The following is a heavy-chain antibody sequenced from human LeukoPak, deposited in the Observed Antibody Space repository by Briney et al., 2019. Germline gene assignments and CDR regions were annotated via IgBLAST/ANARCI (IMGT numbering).Heavy chain of an antibody. CDR2: ISSSGIT. V-gene: IGHV3-53*01. CDR1: GFTVSSNY. Sequence: EGSLGLSCAASGFTVSSNYMSWVRQAPGKGLEWVSVISSSGITYSADSVKGRFTISRDNSKNMVCLQMNSLRAEDTAVYYCARGGDSSGSIRSAFDIWGQGTMVTVSS. CDR3: ARGGDSSGSIRSAFDI. J-gene: IGHJ3*02. D-gene: IGHD3-22*01.